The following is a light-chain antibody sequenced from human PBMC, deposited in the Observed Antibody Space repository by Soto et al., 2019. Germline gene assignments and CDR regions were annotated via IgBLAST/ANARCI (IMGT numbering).Light chain of an antibody. CDR3: QQYHSYSYT. Sequence: DLQMTQSPSTLSASVGDSVTITCRASQSIAQWLAWYQQRPGKAPKLLIYRASTLDTGVPSRFSDSGSGTEFTLTISSLQPDDFATYYCQQYHSYSYTFGQGTKLEIK. V-gene: IGKV1-5*03. CDR1: QSIAQW. CDR2: RAS. J-gene: IGKJ2*01.